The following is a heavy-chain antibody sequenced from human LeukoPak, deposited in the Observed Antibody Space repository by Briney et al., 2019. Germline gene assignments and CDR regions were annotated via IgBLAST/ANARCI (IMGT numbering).Heavy chain of an antibody. V-gene: IGHV1-69*04. CDR3: ASHRYYFDY. Sequence: GASVKVSCKASGYTFTSYGISWVRQAPGQGLEWMGRIIPILGIANYAQKFQGRVTITADKSTSTAYMELSSLRSEDTAVYYCASHRYYFDYWGQGTLVTVSS. J-gene: IGHJ4*02. CDR1: GYTFTSYG. CDR2: IIPILGIA. D-gene: IGHD3-16*02.